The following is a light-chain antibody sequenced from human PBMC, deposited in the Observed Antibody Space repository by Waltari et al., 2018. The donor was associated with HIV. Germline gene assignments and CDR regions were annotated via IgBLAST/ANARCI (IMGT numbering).Light chain of an antibody. V-gene: IGKV1-39*01. CDR3: QQSYSTPRT. CDR2: AAS. Sequence: DIQMTPSPSSLSASVGDRVTSTCRASQNISSYLSWYQQKPGKAPKVLIYAASSLQSGVPSRFSGSGSGTDFNISISSLQLEDFATYYCQQSYSTPRTFGQGTKVEIK. CDR1: QNISSY. J-gene: IGKJ1*01.